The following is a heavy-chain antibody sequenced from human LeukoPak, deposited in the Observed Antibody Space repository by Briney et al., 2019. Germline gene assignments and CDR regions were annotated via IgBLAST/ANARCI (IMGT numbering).Heavy chain of an antibody. J-gene: IGHJ4*02. V-gene: IGHV3-23*01. CDR3: AKYGGAGYYDSSGYSY. CDR1: VFTFSSYA. Sequence: PGGSLRLSCAASVFTFSSYAMSWVRQAPGKGLEWVSGISGSGGSTYYADSVKGRFTISRDYSKNTLYLQMNSLRAEDTAVYYCAKYGGAGYYDSSGYSYWGQGTLVTVSS. CDR2: ISGSGGST. D-gene: IGHD3-22*01.